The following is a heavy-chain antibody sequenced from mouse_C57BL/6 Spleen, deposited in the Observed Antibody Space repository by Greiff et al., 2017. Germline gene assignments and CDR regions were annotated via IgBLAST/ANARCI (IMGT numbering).Heavy chain of an antibody. J-gene: IGHJ2*01. CDR3: TFYYGGNYYFDY. CDR1: GYTFTDYE. V-gene: IGHV1-15*01. CDR2: IDPETGGT. D-gene: IGHD1-1*01. Sequence: VKLMESGAELVRPGASVTLSCKASGYTFTDYEMHWVKQTPVHGLEWIGAIDPETGGTAYNQKFKGKAILTADKSSSTAYMELRSLTSENSAVDYFTFYYGGNYYFDYWGKGTTLTVSS.